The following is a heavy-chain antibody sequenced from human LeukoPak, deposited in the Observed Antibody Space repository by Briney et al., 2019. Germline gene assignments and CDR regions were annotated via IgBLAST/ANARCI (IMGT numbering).Heavy chain of an antibody. Sequence: GGSLRLSCAASGFTFSRYTISWVRQAPGKGLEWVAGVYGNAVDKFYSASVRGRFTISKDNSKNMVFLQMDSLRADDTALYHCAKDWKSDGVWDIDYWGQGTQVTVS. V-gene: IGHV3-23*01. CDR2: VYGNAVDK. CDR1: GFTFSRYT. J-gene: IGHJ4*02. D-gene: IGHD4-17*01. CDR3: AKDWKSDGVWDIDY.